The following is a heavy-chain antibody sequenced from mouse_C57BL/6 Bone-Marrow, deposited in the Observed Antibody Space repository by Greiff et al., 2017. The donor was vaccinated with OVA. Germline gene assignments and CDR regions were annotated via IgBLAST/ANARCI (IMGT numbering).Heavy chain of an antibody. CDR1: GFTFSDFY. V-gene: IGHV5-12*01. CDR3: ARLDAMDY. J-gene: IGHJ4*01. CDR2: ISNGGGST. Sequence: EVQLVESGGGLVQPGGSLKLSCAASGFTFSDFYMYWIRRTPEKRLEWVAYISNGGGSTYYPDTVKGRFTISRDNAKNTLYLQMSRLKSEDTAMYYCARLDAMDYWGQGTSVTVSS.